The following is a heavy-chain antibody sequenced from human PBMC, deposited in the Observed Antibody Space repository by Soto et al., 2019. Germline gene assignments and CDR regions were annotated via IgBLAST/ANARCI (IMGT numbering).Heavy chain of an antibody. Sequence: QVQLLESGGGLVKPGGSLRLSCAASGFTFSDYYISWVRQAPGKGLEWLFYISQSGTTIYYADSMRGRFTISRDNAKNSLYLQLYSLRADDTAVYYCAREGHTYGSDYWGQGTLVNVSS. V-gene: IGHV3-11*01. CDR1: GFTFSDYY. CDR2: ISQSGTTI. D-gene: IGHD3-10*01. CDR3: AREGHTYGSDY. J-gene: IGHJ4*02.